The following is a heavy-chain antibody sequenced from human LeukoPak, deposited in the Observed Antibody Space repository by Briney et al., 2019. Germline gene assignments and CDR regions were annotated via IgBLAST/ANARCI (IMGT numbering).Heavy chain of an antibody. J-gene: IGHJ4*02. D-gene: IGHD5-24*01. CDR3: ASEGLQFGFDY. Sequence: SETLSLTCTVSGGSISSSSYYWGWIRQPPGKGLEWIGGIYYSGSTYYNPSLKSRVTISVDTSKNQFSLKLSSVTAADTAVYYCASEGLQFGFDYWGQGTLVTVSS. CDR2: IYYSGST. CDR1: GGSISSSSYY. V-gene: IGHV4-39*01.